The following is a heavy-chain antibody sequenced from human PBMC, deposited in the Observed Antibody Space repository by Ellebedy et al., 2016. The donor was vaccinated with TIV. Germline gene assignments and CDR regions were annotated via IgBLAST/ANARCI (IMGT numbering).Heavy chain of an antibody. CDR3: AKSRNGRATAGDN. J-gene: IGHJ4*02. D-gene: IGHD2-21*02. V-gene: IGHV3-23*01. CDR1: GFAFSGYA. CDR2: ISYSSDIT. Sequence: GESLKISXAASGFAFSGYAMSWVRQAPGKGLEWVSSISYSSDITHYADSVKGRFTISRDNSRNTLYLQMDSLRAEDTGVYYCAKSRNGRATAGDNWGQGTLVTVSS.